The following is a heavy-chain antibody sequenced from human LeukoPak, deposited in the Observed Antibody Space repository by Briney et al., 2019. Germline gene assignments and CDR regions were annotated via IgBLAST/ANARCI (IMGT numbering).Heavy chain of an antibody. V-gene: IGHV4-39*01. CDR2: IYHSGST. D-gene: IGHD2-2*02. CDR1: GGSISSYY. J-gene: IGHJ4*02. Sequence: SETLSLTCTVSGGSISSYYWGWIRQPPGKGLEWIGSIYHSGSTYYNPSLKSRVTISVDTSKNQFSLKLSSVTAADTAVYYCARHEYCSSTSCYSSFDYWGQGTLVTVSS. CDR3: ARHEYCSSTSCYSSFDY.